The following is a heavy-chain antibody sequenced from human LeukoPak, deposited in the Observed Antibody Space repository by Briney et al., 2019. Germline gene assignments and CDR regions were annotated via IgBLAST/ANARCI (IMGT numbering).Heavy chain of an antibody. CDR1: SGSITTDY. CDR2: DYYSGSA. D-gene: IGHD3-16*01. V-gene: IGHV4-59*01. CDR3: ARAPWGFWYFDL. Sequence: PSDTLSLTCIVSSGSITTDYWSWIRQPPGKGLEWIGYDYYSGSANYNPSLKSRVTISVDTSKNQLSLKLTSVTAADTAVYYCARAPWGFWYFDLWGRGTLVTVSS. J-gene: IGHJ2*01.